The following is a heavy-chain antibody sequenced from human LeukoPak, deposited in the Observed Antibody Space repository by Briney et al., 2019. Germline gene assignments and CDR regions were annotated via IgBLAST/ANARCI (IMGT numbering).Heavy chain of an antibody. CDR3: AKVDYWSPENYFDS. D-gene: IGHD1-1*01. CDR2: ITDDEDT. V-gene: IGHV3-23*01. CDR1: GFPFRSYA. Sequence: GRSLRLSCVASGFPFRSYAMTWVRQTPGKGLESVSVITDDEDTYYADSAKGRFTISRDNSQNTVFLQMNSLRVEDTAVYYCAKVDYWSPENYFDSWGQGTLVTVSS. J-gene: IGHJ4*02.